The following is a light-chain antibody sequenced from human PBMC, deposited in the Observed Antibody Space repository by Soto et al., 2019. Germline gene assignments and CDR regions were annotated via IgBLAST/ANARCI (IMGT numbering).Light chain of an antibody. V-gene: IGKV1-27*01. CDR1: QGISNY. J-gene: IGKJ1*01. CDR2: GAS. CDR3: QKYNIVPWT. Sequence: DIQMTQSPSSLSAFVGDRVTITCRASQGISNYLAWYQQKPGKVPKLLIYGASTLQSGVPSRFSGSGSGTDCTLTISSLQPEDVATYYCQKYNIVPWTFGQGTKVDIK.